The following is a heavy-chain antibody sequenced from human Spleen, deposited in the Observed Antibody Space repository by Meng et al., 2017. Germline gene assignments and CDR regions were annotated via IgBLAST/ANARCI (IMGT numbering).Heavy chain of an antibody. J-gene: IGHJ6*02. CDR1: GFTVSSNY. D-gene: IGHD4-17*01. V-gene: IGHV3-53*04. CDR2: IYSGGST. Sequence: GESLKISCAASGFTVSSNYMSWVRQAPGKGLEWVSVIYSGGSTYYADSVKGRFTISRHNSKNTLYLQMNSLRAEDTAVYYCATCTVTGIYYYYGMDVWGQGTTVTVSS. CDR3: ATCTVTGIYYYYGMDV.